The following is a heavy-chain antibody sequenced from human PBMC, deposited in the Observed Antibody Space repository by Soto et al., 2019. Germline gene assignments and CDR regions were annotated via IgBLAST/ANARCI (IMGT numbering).Heavy chain of an antibody. D-gene: IGHD2-15*01. CDR3: ARGGGTVVAATPDAFDI. V-gene: IGHV3-33*01. Sequence: QVQLVESGGGVVQPGRSLRLSCAASGFTFSSYGMHWVRQAPGKGLEWVAVIWYDGSNKYYADSVKGRFTISRDNSKNTLYLQMNSRRAEDTAVYYCARGGGTVVAATPDAFDIWGQGTMVTVSS. J-gene: IGHJ3*02. CDR2: IWYDGSNK. CDR1: GFTFSSYG.